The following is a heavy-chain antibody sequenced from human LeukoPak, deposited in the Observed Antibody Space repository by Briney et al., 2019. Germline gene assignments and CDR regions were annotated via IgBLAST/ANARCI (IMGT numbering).Heavy chain of an antibody. D-gene: IGHD3-3*01. J-gene: IGHJ6*03. CDR2: IKQDGSEK. CDR1: GFTFSSYW. CDR3: ARSLRVKSNYDFWSGYPYYYYYMDV. Sequence: GGSLRLSCAASGFTFSSYWMSWVRQAPGKGLEWVANIKQDGSEKYYVDPVKGRFTISRDNAKNLLYLQMDSLRAEDTAVYYCARSLRVKSNYDFWSGYPYYYYYMDVWGKGTTVTVSS. V-gene: IGHV3-7*01.